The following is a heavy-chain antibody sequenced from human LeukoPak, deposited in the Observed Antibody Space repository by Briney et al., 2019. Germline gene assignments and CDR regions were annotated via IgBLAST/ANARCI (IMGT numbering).Heavy chain of an antibody. J-gene: IGHJ6*03. CDR1: GFTFSSYS. Sequence: PGGSLRLSCAASGFTFSSYSMNWVRQAPGKGLEWVSYISSSSSTIYYADSVKGRFTISRDNAKNSLYLQMNSLRAEDTAVYYCARYQLLPTLYYYYYYMDVWGKGTTVTVSS. CDR2: ISSSSSTI. D-gene: IGHD2-2*01. V-gene: IGHV3-48*01. CDR3: ARYQLLPTLYYYYYYMDV.